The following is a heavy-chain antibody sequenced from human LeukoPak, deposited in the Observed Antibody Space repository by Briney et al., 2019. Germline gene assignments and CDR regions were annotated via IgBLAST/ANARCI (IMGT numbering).Heavy chain of an antibody. CDR3: ARVNSIKYDSSGYPIDY. Sequence: PGGSLRLSCAASGFTFSSYAMHWVRQAPGKGLEWVAVISNDGSNKYYVDSVKGRFTISRDNSKNMLYLQMNSLRVEDTAVYYCARVNSIKYDSSGYPIDYWGQGTLVTVSS. J-gene: IGHJ4*02. CDR1: GFTFSSYA. V-gene: IGHV3-30*04. CDR2: ISNDGSNK. D-gene: IGHD3-22*01.